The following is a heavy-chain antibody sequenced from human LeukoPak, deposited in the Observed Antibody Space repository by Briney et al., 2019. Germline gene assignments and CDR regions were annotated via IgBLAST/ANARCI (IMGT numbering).Heavy chain of an antibody. CDR2: IRYDGSNK. D-gene: IGHD4-11*01. V-gene: IGHV3-30*02. CDR3: AKDHPPKTTVTTFVDY. J-gene: IGHJ4*02. CDR1: GFTFSSYG. Sequence: GGSLRLSCAASGFTFSSYGMHWVRQAPGKGLEWVAFIRYDGSNKYYADSVKGRFTISRDNSKNTLYLQMNSLRAEDTAVYYCAKDHPPKTTVTTFVDYWGQGTLVTVSS.